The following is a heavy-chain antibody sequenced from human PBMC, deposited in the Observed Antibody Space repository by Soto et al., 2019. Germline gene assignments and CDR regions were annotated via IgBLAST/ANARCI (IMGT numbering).Heavy chain of an antibody. CDR2: IYHSGST. J-gene: IGHJ6*02. CDR3: ARVPGAIYSNYRGLTLYRMDV. Sequence: QVQLQESGPGLVKPSGTLSLTCAVSGGSISSSNWWSWVRQPPGKGLEWIGEIYHSGSTNYNPSLKSRVTVSVDKSENQFSLKLSSVTAADTAVYSCARVPGAIYSNYRGLTLYRMDVWGQGTTVTVCS. V-gene: IGHV4-4*02. D-gene: IGHD4-4*01. CDR1: GGSISSSNW.